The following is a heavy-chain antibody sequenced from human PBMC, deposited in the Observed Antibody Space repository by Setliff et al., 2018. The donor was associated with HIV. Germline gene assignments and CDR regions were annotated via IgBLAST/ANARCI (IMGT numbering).Heavy chain of an antibody. J-gene: IGHJ4*02. CDR1: GFTFSRYG. Sequence: LRLSCAASGFTFSRYGMHWVRQAPGKGLEWVAFISYDGSKKYDADFVKGRFTISRDNSKNTLYLQMNSLRAEDTAVYYCARDQVANYYGSGIDYWGQGTLVTVSS. CDR2: ISYDGSKK. V-gene: IGHV3-30*04. D-gene: IGHD3-10*01. CDR3: ARDQVANYYGSGIDY.